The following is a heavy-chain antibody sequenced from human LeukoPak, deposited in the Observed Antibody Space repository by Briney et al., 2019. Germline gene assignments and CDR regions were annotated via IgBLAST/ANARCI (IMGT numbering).Heavy chain of an antibody. Sequence: GGSLRLSCAASGFTFSSYWMSWVRQAPGKVLEWVANIKQDGSEKYYVDSVKGRFTISRDNAKNSLYLQMNSLRAEDTAVYYCARLLYYYDSSGYLGAFDIWGQGTMVTVSS. CDR1: GFTFSSYW. V-gene: IGHV3-7*01. D-gene: IGHD3-22*01. CDR3: ARLLYYYDSSGYLGAFDI. J-gene: IGHJ3*02. CDR2: IKQDGSEK.